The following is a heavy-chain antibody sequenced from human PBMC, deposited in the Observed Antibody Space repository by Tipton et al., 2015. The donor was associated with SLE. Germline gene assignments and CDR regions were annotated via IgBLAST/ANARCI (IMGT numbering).Heavy chain of an antibody. J-gene: IGHJ5*02. D-gene: IGHD3-22*01. CDR2: IGARGVTK. CDR1: GFTFSSYS. V-gene: IGHV3-48*04. CDR3: ARDLKYYENWLDT. Sequence: SLRLSCAASGFTFSSYSMNWVRQAPGKGLEWISYIGARGVTKYYADSVKGRFTVSRDNANKSLYLQMNSLTVEDTAVYYCARDLKYYENWLDTWGQGTLVTVSP.